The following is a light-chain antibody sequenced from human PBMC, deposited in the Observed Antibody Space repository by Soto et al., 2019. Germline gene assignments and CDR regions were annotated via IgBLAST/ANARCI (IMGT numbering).Light chain of an antibody. J-gene: IGLJ2*01. CDR3: SSYAGNNNLL. Sequence: QAVVTQEPSLTVSPGGTVTLTCGSSTGAVTSGHYPYWFQQKPGQAPRTLIYDTSNKHSWTPARFSGSLLGGKAALTLSGAQPEDEAEYYCSSYAGNNNLLFGGGTKLTVL. CDR1: TGAVTSGHY. CDR2: DTS. V-gene: IGLV7-46*01.